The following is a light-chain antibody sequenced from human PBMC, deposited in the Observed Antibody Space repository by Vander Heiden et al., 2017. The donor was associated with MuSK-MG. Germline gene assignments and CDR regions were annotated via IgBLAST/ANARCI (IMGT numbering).Light chain of an antibody. CDR3: RQALQTPYT. J-gene: IGKJ2*01. Sequence: DIVMTQSPLSLPVTPGEPASISCRSSQSLLHSNGYNYLDWYLQKPGQSPQLLIYLGSNRVSGVPDRFSGSGSGTDFTLKISRVEAEDVGVYYCRQALQTPYTFGQGTKLEIK. CDR1: QSLLHSNGYNY. V-gene: IGKV2-28*01. CDR2: LGS.